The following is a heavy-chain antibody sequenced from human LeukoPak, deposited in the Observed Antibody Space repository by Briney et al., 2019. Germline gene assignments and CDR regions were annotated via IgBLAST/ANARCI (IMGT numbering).Heavy chain of an antibody. J-gene: IGHJ6*04. CDR1: GFTFDDYG. D-gene: IGHD3-10*02. CDR3: AELGITMIGGV. CDR2: INWNGGST. Sequence: GGSLRLSCAASGFTFDDYGMSWVRQAPGKGLEWVSGINWNGGSTGYAGSVKGRFTISRDNAKNSLYLQMNSLRAEDTAVYYCAELGITMIGGVWGKGTTVTISS. V-gene: IGHV3-20*04.